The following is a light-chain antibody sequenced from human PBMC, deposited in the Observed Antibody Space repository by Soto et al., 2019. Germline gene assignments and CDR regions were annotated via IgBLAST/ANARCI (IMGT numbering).Light chain of an antibody. CDR3: QQYNGWPLT. Sequence: EIVLTQSPGTLSLSPGERATLSCRASQSLSSSQLAWYQQKPGQAPRLLIHDASSRATGISDRFTGSGSGTEFTLTISSLQSEDFAVYYCQQYNGWPLTFGGGTKVDIK. CDR2: DAS. V-gene: IGKV3-20*01. CDR1: QSLSSSQ. J-gene: IGKJ4*01.